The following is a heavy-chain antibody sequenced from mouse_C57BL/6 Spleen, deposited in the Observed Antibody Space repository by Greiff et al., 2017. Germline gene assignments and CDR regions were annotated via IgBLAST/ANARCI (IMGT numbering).Heavy chain of an antibody. CDR2: ISSGGSYT. V-gene: IGHV5-6*01. D-gene: IGHD2-5*01. CDR3: ARPYSNYEGFAY. J-gene: IGHJ3*01. CDR1: GFTFSSYG. Sequence: EVQLVESGGDLVKPGGSLKLSCAASGFTFSSYGMSWVRQTPDKRLEWVATISSGGSYTYYPDSVKGRFTISRDNAKNTLYLQMSSLKSEDTAMYYCARPYSNYEGFAYWGQGTLVTVSA.